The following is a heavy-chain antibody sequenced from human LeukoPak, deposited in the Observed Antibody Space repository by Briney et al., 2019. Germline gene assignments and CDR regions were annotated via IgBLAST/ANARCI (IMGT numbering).Heavy chain of an antibody. CDR1: GSRFTSYW. CDR2: IYPGDSDT. V-gene: IGHV5-51*01. D-gene: IGHD2-2*02. CDR3: ARMDIVVVPAAIGGENWFDP. Sequence: GESLQISCKGSGSRFTSYWIGWVRQLPGKGLEWMGIIYPGDSDTRYSPSFQGQVTISADKSFSTAYLQWSSLKASDTAMYYCARMDIVVVPAAIGGENWFDPWGQGTLVTVSS. J-gene: IGHJ5*02.